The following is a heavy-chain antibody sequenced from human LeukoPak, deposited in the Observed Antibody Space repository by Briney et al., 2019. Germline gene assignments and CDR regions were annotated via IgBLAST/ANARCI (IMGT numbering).Heavy chain of an antibody. CDR2: IYYSGST. CDR3: AXLXXXSSAVGIFDY. V-gene: IGHV4-59*08. CDR1: GGSISSYY. D-gene: IGHD2-21*01. J-gene: IGHJ4*02. Sequence: SETLSLTCTVSGGSISSYYWSWIRQPPGKGLEWIGYIYYSGSTNYNPSLKSRVTISVDTSKNQFSLKLSSVTAADTAVYYCAXLXXXSSAVGIFDYWGQGTLV.